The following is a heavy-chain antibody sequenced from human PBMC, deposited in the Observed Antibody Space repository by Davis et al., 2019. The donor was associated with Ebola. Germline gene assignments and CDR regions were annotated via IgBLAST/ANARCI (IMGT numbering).Heavy chain of an antibody. Sequence: ASVKVSCKASGYTFTSYGISWVRQAPGQGLEWMGRINPNSGGTNYAQKFQGRVTMTRDTSISTAYMELSRLRSDDTAVYYCARDSSGWYGYGMDVWGKGTTVTVSS. CDR3: ARDSSGWYGYGMDV. CDR1: GYTFTSYG. J-gene: IGHJ6*04. V-gene: IGHV1-2*06. D-gene: IGHD6-19*01. CDR2: INPNSGGT.